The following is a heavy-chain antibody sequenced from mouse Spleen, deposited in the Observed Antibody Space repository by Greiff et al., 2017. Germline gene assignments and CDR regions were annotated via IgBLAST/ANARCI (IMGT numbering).Heavy chain of an antibody. V-gene: IGHV2-4-1*01. CDR2: IWSDGST. CDR3: ASAYYSNYTWFAY. CDR1: GFSLTNYA. J-gene: IGHJ3*01. Sequence: VKVVESGPGLVAPSQSLSITCTVSGFSLTNYAVHWVRQSPGKGLEWLGVIWSDGSTDYNAAFISRLSISKDNSKSQVFFKMNSLQADDTAIYYCASAYYSNYTWFAYWGQGTLVTVSA. D-gene: IGHD2-5*01.